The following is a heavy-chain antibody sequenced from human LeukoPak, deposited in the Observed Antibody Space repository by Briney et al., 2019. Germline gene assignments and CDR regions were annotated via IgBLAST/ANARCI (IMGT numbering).Heavy chain of an antibody. J-gene: IGHJ6*02. D-gene: IGHD3-22*01. Sequence: GESLKISCKCSGYSFTSYWIGWVRHTPGKGLEWMGIIYPGDSDTRYSPSFQGQVTISADKSISTAYLQWSSLKASDTAMYYCAGGYYYVGADRYYYYGMDVWGQGTTVTVSS. V-gene: IGHV5-51*01. CDR1: GYSFTSYW. CDR2: IYPGDSDT. CDR3: AGGYYYVGADRYYYYGMDV.